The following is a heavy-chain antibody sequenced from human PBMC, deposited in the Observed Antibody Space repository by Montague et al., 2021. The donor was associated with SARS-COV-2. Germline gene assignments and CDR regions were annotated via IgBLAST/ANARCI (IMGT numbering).Heavy chain of an antibody. CDR1: GGSINTGGYY. J-gene: IGHJ2*01. CDR2: IYSSGST. D-gene: IGHD5-18*01. Sequence: TLSLTCSVSGGSINTGGYYWNWIRQSAGKGLEWIGRIYSSGSTNSRPSLKIRVTISLDTSQNQFSLWLSSVTAADTAVYYCARDPGYTSFTRWYFDLGGPGTLVTVSS. CDR3: ARDPGYTSFTRWYFDL. V-gene: IGHV4-61*02.